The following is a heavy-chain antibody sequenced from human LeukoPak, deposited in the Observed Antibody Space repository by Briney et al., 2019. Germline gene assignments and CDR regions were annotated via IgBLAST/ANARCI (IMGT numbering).Heavy chain of an antibody. CDR3: ARVNSSGWGSYYYYYMDV. V-gene: IGHV4-59*01. CDR2: IYHSGTS. D-gene: IGHD6-19*01. CDR1: GGSMTSYY. Sequence: PSETLSLTCSVSGGSMTSYYWSWIRQPPGKGLEWIGYIYHSGTSNYSPSLQSRVAMSVDTSKNQSSLKVRSVTSADTAVYYCARVNSSGWGSYYYYYMDVWGKGTTVTISS. J-gene: IGHJ6*03.